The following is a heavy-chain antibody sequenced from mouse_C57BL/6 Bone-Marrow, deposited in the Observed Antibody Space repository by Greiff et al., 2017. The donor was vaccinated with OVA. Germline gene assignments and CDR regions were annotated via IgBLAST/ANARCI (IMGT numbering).Heavy chain of an antibody. CDR2: IVPENGDT. V-gene: IGHV14-4*01. D-gene: IGHD1-1*01. J-gene: IGHJ2*01. CDR1: GFNIKDDY. Sequence: VQLQQSGAELVRPGASVKLSCTASGFNIKDDYMHWVQQRPEQGLEWIGWIVPENGDTEYASKFQGKATITADATSNTAYLQLSSLTSEDTAVYYCTTDYYGSSYGYFDYWGQGTTLTVSS. CDR3: TTDYYGSSYGYFDY.